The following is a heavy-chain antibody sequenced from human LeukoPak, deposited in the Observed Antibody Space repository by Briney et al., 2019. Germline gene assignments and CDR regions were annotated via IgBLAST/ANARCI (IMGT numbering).Heavy chain of an antibody. CDR2: ISTYNGNT. D-gene: IGHD6-13*01. V-gene: IGHV1-18*01. Sequence: ASEKVSCKASGYRLTSYGISWVRQAPGQGLEWMGWISTYNGNTNYAQKFQDRVTMTTDTSTSTAYMELRSLRSDDTAVYYCARYSVSYSSSWHYYFDYWGQGTLVTVSS. J-gene: IGHJ4*02. CDR1: GYRLTSYG. CDR3: ARYSVSYSSSWHYYFDY.